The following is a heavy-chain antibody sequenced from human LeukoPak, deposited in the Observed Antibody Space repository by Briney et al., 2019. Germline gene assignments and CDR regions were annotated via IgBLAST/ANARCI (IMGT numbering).Heavy chain of an antibody. Sequence: PGGSLRLSCAASGFTFSSYEMNSVRHAPGKGLDWVSYISSSGSTIYYADSVKGRFTISRDNAKNSLYLQMNSLRAEDTAVYYCARRGSDGAFYIWGQGTMVTVSS. D-gene: IGHD5-24*01. CDR1: GFTFSSYE. J-gene: IGHJ3*02. CDR3: ARRGSDGAFYI. V-gene: IGHV3-48*03. CDR2: ISSSGSTI.